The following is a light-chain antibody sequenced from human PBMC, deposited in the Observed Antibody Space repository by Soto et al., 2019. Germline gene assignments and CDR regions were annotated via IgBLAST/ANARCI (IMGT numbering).Light chain of an antibody. Sequence: QSVLTQPPSASGSPGQSVTISCTGTSSDIGGYNYVSWYQQHPGNGPKLMIYEVNKRPSGVPDRFSRSKYGNTASLTVAGLQDEDEAHYYCRSYAGSNNYVFGPGTTVTV. CDR1: SSDIGGYNY. V-gene: IGLV2-8*01. J-gene: IGLJ1*01. CDR2: EVN. CDR3: RSYAGSNNYV.